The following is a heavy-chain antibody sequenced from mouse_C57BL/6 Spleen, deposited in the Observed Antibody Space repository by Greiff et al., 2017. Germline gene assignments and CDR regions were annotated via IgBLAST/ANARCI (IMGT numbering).Heavy chain of an antibody. Sequence: QVQLQQSGAELVRPGASVTLSCKASGYTFTDYEMHWVKQTPVHGLEWIGAIDPETGGTAYNQKFKGKAILTADKSSSTAYMELRSLTSEDSAVYYCTRRRNYSNYLFAYWGQGTLVTVSA. D-gene: IGHD2-5*01. J-gene: IGHJ3*01. CDR2: IDPETGGT. CDR1: GYTFTDYE. V-gene: IGHV1-15*01. CDR3: TRRRNYSNYLFAY.